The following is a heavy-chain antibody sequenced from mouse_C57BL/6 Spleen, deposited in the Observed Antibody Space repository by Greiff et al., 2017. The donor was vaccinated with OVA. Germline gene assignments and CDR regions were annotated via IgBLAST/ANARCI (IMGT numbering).Heavy chain of an antibody. D-gene: IGHD1-1*02. V-gene: IGHV1-82*01. CDR1: GYAFSSSW. Sequence: QVQLQQSGPELVKPGASVKISCKASGYAFSSSWMNWVKQRPGKGLEWIGRIYPGDGDTNYNGKFKGKATLTADKSSSTAYIQLSSLTSEDSAVYFCAREGGPGLGYFDYWGQGTTLTVSS. CDR2: IYPGDGDT. CDR3: AREGGPGLGYFDY. J-gene: IGHJ2*01.